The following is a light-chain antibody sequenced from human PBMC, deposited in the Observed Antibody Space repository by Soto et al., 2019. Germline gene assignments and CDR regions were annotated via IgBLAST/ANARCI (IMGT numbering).Light chain of an antibody. CDR2: DVS. Sequence: QSALTQPASVSGSPGQSITISCTGTSSDVGGYNYVSWYQQHPGKAPKLMIYDVSNRPSGVSNRFSGSKSGNTASLTICGLPAEDEADYYCSSYTSSSTLVFGGGTQLTV. J-gene: IGLJ2*01. CDR3: SSYTSSSTLV. CDR1: SSDVGGYNY. V-gene: IGLV2-14*01.